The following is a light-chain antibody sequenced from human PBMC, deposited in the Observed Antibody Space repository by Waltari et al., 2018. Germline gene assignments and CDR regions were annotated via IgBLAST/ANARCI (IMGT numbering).Light chain of an antibody. CDR2: KDV. J-gene: IGLJ2*01. V-gene: IGLV3-25*03. CDR3: QSADDSNNYRI. CDR1: PLANQY. Sequence: SSELTQPPSVSVFPGQTAKITCSGEPLANQYVYWYQQKPGQAPLLVRYKDVERPSGVPARFSGSNSGTTVTLIVSGVQAEDEADYYCQSADDSNNYRIFGGGTRLTVL.